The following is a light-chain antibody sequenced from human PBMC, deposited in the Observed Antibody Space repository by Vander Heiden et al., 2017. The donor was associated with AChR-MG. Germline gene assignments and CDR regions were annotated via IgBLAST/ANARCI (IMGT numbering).Light chain of an antibody. J-gene: IGLJ2*01. Sequence: YDLTQPLPMSLAVGQTARIPCGGDNIGSKTVHWYQQKPGQAPVLVIYRNNNRPSGIPERFSGSKLGNTATLTIISAQAGDEADYYCQVWDSTAVTFGGGTKLTVL. CDR2: RNN. V-gene: IGLV3-9*01. CDR1: NIGSKT. CDR3: QVWDSTAVT.